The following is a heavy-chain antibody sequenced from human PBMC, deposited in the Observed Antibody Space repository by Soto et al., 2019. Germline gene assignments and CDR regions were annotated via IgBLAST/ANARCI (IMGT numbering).Heavy chain of an antibody. D-gene: IGHD3-22*01. CDR2: ISGSGFST. J-gene: IGHJ4*02. CDR1: GFTFRNHA. CDR3: ASRNYYSTTDYYFYYFDY. Sequence: GGSLRLSCAASGFTFRNHAMSWVRQAPGKGLEWVSGISGSGFSTYYADSVKGRFTISRDNSKNTLYLQMNGLRAEDTAVYYCASRNYYSTTDYYFYYFDYWGQGTLVTSPQ. V-gene: IGHV3-23*01.